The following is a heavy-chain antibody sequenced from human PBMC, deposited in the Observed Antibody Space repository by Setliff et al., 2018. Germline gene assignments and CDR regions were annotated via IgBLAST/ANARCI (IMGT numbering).Heavy chain of an antibody. D-gene: IGHD6-19*01. Sequence: SETLSLTCTVSGGSISSGGYYWSWIRQHPGKGLEWIGYIYYSGSTSYYNPSLKSRVTISVDTSKNQFSLNLRSVTAADTAVYYCARAISGWYSAHYYYMDVWGKGTTVTVSS. CDR2: IYYSGSTS. J-gene: IGHJ6*03. V-gene: IGHV4-31*03. CDR3: ARAISGWYSAHYYYMDV. CDR1: GGSISSGGYY.